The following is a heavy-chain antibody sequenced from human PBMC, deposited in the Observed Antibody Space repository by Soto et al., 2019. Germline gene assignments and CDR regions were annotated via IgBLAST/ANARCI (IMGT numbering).Heavy chain of an antibody. CDR2: IFSNDEK. CDR1: GFSVSSARIF. V-gene: IGHV2-26*01. J-gene: IGHJ4*02. D-gene: IGHD1-26*01. Sequence: ASGPTLVNPTETLTLTCTVSGFSVSSARIFVSWIRQPPGKALEWLAHIFSNDEKSYSTSLKSRLTISKDTSKSQVVLTMTNMDPVDTATYYCARVRMVGAIYYFDYWGQGTLVTVPQ. CDR3: ARVRMVGAIYYFDY.